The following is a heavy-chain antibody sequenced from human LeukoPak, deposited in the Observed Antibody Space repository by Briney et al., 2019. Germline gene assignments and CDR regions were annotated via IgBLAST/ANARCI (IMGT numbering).Heavy chain of an antibody. V-gene: IGHV3-33*08. J-gene: IGHJ4*02. Sequence: HPGGSLRLSCAASGFTFSSYSMHWVSQAPGKGLEWVAAIWPDGSNKYYAHSVKGRFTISRDNSKNTLYLQMNSLRGDDTAIYYCARELAAWGQGTLVTVSS. CDR3: ARELAA. D-gene: IGHD6-13*01. CDR2: IWPDGSNK. CDR1: GFTFSSYS.